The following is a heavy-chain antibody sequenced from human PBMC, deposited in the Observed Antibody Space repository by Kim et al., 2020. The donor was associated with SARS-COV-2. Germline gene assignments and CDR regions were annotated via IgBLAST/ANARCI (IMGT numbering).Heavy chain of an antibody. CDR2: INHSGST. Sequence: SETLSLTCAVYGGSFSGYYWSWIRQPPGKGLEWIGEINHSGSTNYNPSLKSRVTISVDTSKNQFSLKLSSVTAADTAVYYCARGETISLFDYWGQGTLVTVSP. J-gene: IGHJ4*02. D-gene: IGHD3-3*01. V-gene: IGHV4-34*01. CDR3: ARGETISLFDY. CDR1: GGSFSGYY.